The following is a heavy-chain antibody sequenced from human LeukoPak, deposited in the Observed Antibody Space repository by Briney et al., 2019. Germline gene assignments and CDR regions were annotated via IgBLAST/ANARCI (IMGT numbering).Heavy chain of an antibody. V-gene: IGHV3-74*01. CDR3: VREYSYGLNFDY. Sequence: GGSLRLSCTVSGFTVSTNSMSWVRQAPGKGLVWVSRISSDGNSISYADSVRGRFTVSRDNAKNTLYLQVNSLRAEDTAVYYCVREYSYGLNFDYWGQGTLVTISS. CDR2: ISSDGNSI. CDR1: GFTVSTNS. J-gene: IGHJ4*02. D-gene: IGHD5-18*01.